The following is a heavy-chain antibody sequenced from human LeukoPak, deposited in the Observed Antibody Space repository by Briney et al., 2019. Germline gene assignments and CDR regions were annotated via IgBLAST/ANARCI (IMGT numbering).Heavy chain of an antibody. J-gene: IGHJ4*02. CDR3: SGGGGWKSDF. CDR2: INDDATET. V-gene: IGHV3-7*03. CDR1: GFTFRSYC. Sequence: PGGSLRLSCAASGFTFRSYCMTWVRQAPGKGLEWVANINDDATETNYIDSVKGRFTISRDNVRNSLHLQMDSLRAEDTAVYYCSGGGGWKSDFWGQGTLVTVSS. D-gene: IGHD6-19*01.